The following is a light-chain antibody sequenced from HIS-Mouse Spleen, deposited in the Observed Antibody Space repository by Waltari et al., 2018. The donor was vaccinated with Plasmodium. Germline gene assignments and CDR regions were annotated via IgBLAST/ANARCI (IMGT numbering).Light chain of an antibody. V-gene: IGLV3-1*01. CDR2: QDS. CDR1: TLGDKY. J-gene: IGLJ2*01. CDR3: QAWDSSTVV. Sequence: SYELTQPPSVSVSPGQPASITCSGDTLGDKYACWYQPKPGQSPVLVIYQDSKRPSGIPERFSGSNSGNTATLTISGTQAMDEADYYCQAWDSSTVVFGGGTKLTVL.